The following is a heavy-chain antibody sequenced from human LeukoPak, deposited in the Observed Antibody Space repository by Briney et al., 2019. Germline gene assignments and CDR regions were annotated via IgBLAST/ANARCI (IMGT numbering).Heavy chain of an antibody. CDR2: ISGSGGST. D-gene: IGHD6-13*01. CDR1: GFTFSGYA. V-gene: IGHV3-23*01. Sequence: GGSLRLSCAASGFTFSGYAMSWVRQAPGKGLEWVSAISGSGGSTYYADSVKGRFTISRDNSKNTLYLQMNSLRAEDTAVYYCAKDPPYSSSWYGSYWGQGTLVTVSS. J-gene: IGHJ4*02. CDR3: AKDPPYSSSWYGSY.